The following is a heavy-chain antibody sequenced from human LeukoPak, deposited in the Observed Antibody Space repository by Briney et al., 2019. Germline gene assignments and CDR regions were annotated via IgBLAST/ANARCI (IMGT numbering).Heavy chain of an antibody. CDR2: VNAKGAVT. J-gene: IGHJ4*02. D-gene: IGHD5-24*01. Sequence: GVSLRLSCAASGFAFRNYGMAWAPEAPAKGLDFVSAVNAKGAVTFYADSVKGRFPMSRDNSKNTVYLQMNSLRAGDTAVYYCAKEKGDGLPFDYWGQGTLITVSS. CDR1: GFAFRNYG. V-gene: IGHV3-23*01. CDR3: AKEKGDGLPFDY.